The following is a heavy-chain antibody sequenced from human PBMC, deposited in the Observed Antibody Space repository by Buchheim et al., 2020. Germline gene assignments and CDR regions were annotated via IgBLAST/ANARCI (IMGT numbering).Heavy chain of an antibody. CDR2: ISFDGSNK. CDR3: ARVICSGGRCYYYYGMDV. Sequence: QVQLVESGGGVVQPGTSLRLSCAASGFTFSSYAMHWVRQAPGKGLEWEAVISFDGSNKYYADSVKGRFTISRNNSKNTMYLQMNSLRVEDTAVYYCARVICSGGRCYYYYGMDVWGQGTT. V-gene: IGHV3-30-3*01. J-gene: IGHJ6*02. CDR1: GFTFSSYA. D-gene: IGHD2-15*01.